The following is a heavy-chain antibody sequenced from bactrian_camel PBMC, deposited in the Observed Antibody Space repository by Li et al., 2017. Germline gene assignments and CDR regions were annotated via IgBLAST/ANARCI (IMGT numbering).Heavy chain of an antibody. D-gene: IGHD1*01. Sequence: QLVESGGGLVQPGGSLRLSCAASGFTFSSYFMYWVRQAPGKGLEWVSAIMSDNYRDYTDSVKGRFTISRDNAKNTVYLQLNSLKTEDTGMYYCAKDWPKFGQLFAHTRGQGTQVTVS. CDR1: GFTFSSYF. J-gene: IGHJ4*01. V-gene: IGHV3S1*01. CDR2: IMSDNYR. CDR3: AKDWPKFGQLFAHT.